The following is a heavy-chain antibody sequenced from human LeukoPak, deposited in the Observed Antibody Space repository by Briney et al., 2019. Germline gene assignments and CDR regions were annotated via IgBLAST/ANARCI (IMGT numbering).Heavy chain of an antibody. D-gene: IGHD3-9*01. CDR2: IYYSGST. J-gene: IGHJ4*02. CDR3: ASYDILTGADY. Sequence: SETLSLTCTVSGASISSYYWSWIRQPPGKGLEWIGYIYYSGSTNYNPSLKSRVTISVDTSKNQFSLKLSSVTAADTAVYYCASYDILTGADYWGQGTLVTVSS. V-gene: IGHV4-59*01. CDR1: GASISSYY.